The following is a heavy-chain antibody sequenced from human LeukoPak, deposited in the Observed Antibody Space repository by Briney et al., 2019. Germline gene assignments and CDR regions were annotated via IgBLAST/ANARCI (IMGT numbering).Heavy chain of an antibody. CDR2: INVGNGNT. CDR1: GYTFTTYG. Sequence: ASVRVSFTASGYTFTTYGIHWVRQAPGQRLEWVGWINVGNGNTKYSEKFQGRVTITRDTSASTAYMELSSLRSEDTAVYYCARDSAWLVNWGQGTLVTVSS. D-gene: IGHD6-19*01. J-gene: IGHJ4*02. CDR3: ARDSAWLVN. V-gene: IGHV1-3*01.